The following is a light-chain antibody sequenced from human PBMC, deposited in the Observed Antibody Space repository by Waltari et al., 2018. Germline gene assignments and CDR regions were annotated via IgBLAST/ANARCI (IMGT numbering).Light chain of an antibody. CDR3: CSYAGSSTWV. V-gene: IGLV2-23*02. CDR1: SSDVGGYNY. J-gene: IGLJ3*02. CDR2: DVS. Sequence: QSALTQPASVSGSPGQSITISCTGTSSDVGGYNYVSWYQQHPGKAPKLMIYDVSKGPSGVSNRFSGSRSGNTASLTISGLQAEDEVDYSCCSYAGSSTWVFGGGTKLTVL.